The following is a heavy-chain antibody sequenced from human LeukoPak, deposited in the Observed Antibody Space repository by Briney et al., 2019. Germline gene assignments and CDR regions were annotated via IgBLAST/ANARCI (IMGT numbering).Heavy chain of an antibody. D-gene: IGHD2/OR15-2a*01. Sequence: SQTLSLTCTVSGGSISSTNYFWSWVRQSPGKALEWIAYIDYSGSAHYNPSLRSRSIISINTSKNQFAPTMTSMTAADTAVYYCAREVNIVSDSDAFDVWGQGNMVIVSS. J-gene: IGHJ3*01. CDR2: IDYSGSA. V-gene: IGHV4-30-4*01. CDR3: AREVNIVSDSDAFDV. CDR1: GGSISSTNYF.